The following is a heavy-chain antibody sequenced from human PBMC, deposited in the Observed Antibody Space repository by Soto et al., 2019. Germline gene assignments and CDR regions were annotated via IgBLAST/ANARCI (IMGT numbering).Heavy chain of an antibody. D-gene: IGHD2-8*01. Sequence: SETLSLTCAVYGGSFSGYYWSWIRQPPGKGLEWIGEINHSGSTNYNPSLKSRVTISVDTSKNQFSLKLSSVTAADTAVYYCARGRIVLMVYASSWIRWFDPWGQGTLVTVSS. J-gene: IGHJ5*02. CDR1: GGSFSGYY. CDR3: ARGRIVLMVYASSWIRWFDP. V-gene: IGHV4-34*01. CDR2: INHSGST.